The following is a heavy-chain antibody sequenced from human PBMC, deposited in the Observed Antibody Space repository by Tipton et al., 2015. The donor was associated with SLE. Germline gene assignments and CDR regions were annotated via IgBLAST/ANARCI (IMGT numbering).Heavy chain of an antibody. D-gene: IGHD6-13*01. CDR2: IYHSGST. CDR1: GGSISSYY. CDR3: ARGLAAAGTGHYYYYYMDV. Sequence: TLSLTCTVSGGSISSYYWSWIRQPPGKGLEWIGSIYHSGSTYYNPSLKSRVTISVDTSKNQFSLKLSSVTAADTAVYYCARGLAAAGTGHYYYYYMDVWGKGTTVTVSS. J-gene: IGHJ6*03. V-gene: IGHV4-38-2*02.